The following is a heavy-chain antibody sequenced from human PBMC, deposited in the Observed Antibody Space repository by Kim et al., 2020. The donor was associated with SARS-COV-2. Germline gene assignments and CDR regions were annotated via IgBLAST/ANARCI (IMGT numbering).Heavy chain of an antibody. D-gene: IGHD3-10*01. V-gene: IGHV3-48*03. Sequence: GGSLRLSCAASGFTFSSYEMNWVRQAPGKGLEWVSYISSSGSTIYYADSVKGRFTISRDNAKNSLYLQMNSLRAEDTAVYYCAREERAYMVRGVVPHYYYGMDVWGQGTTVTVSS. CDR2: ISSSGSTI. J-gene: IGHJ6*02. CDR1: GFTFSSYE. CDR3: AREERAYMVRGVVPHYYYGMDV.